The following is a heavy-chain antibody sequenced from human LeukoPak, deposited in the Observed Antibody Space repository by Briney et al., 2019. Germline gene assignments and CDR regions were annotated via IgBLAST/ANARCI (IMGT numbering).Heavy chain of an antibody. D-gene: IGHD2-2*02. CDR1: GGSISSGSYY. V-gene: IGHV4-61*02. Sequence: PSETLSLTCTVSGGSISSGSYYWSWIRQPAGKGLEWFGRIYTSGSTNYNPSLKSRVTISVDTSKNQFSLKLSSVTAADTAVYYCARAGYCSSTSCYTRSYYYYYMDVWGKGTTVTVSS. J-gene: IGHJ6*03. CDR2: IYTSGST. CDR3: ARAGYCSSTSCYTRSYYYYYMDV.